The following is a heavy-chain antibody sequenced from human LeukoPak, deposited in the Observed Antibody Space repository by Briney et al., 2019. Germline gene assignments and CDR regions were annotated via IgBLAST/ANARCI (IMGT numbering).Heavy chain of an antibody. Sequence: GGSLRLSCATSGFTFNSYAINWVRQAPGKGLEWVSGISGSGGSTYYADSVKGRFTISRDNSKNTLYLQMNSLRAEDTAVYYCARPRLPYCSGGSCYGFDYWGQGTMVTVSS. CDR2: ISGSGGST. CDR3: ARPRLPYCSGGSCYGFDY. CDR1: GFTFNSYA. J-gene: IGHJ4*02. D-gene: IGHD2-15*01. V-gene: IGHV3-23*01.